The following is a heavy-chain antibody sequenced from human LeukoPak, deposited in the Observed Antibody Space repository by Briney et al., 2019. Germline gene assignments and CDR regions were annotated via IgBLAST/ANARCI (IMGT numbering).Heavy chain of an antibody. CDR1: GFTFSSYG. CDR3: ARENRWLRKIDY. V-gene: IGHV3-30*02. Sequence: GGSLRLSCAASGFTFSSYGMHWVRQAPGKGLEWVAFIRYDGSNKYYADSVKGRFTISRDNAKNSLYLQMNSLRAEDTAVYYCARENRWLRKIDYWGQGTLVTVSS. CDR2: IRYDGSNK. J-gene: IGHJ4*02. D-gene: IGHD5-12*01.